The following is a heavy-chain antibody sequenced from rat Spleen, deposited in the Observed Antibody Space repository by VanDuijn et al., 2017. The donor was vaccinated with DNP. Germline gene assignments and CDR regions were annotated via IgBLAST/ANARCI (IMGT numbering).Heavy chain of an antibody. CDR1: GFTFSNYG. CDR2: INTGGGNT. CDR3: ARTYNSGYGGFAY. Sequence: EVQLVESGGDLVQPGRSLKLSCVASGFTFSNYGMVWVRQAPTKGLEWVASINTGGGNTYYRDSVKGRFTISRDNAKSTLYLQMNSLRSEDMATYYCARTYNSGYGGFAYWGQGTLVIVSS. V-gene: IGHV5S13*01. J-gene: IGHJ3*01. D-gene: IGHD4-3*01.